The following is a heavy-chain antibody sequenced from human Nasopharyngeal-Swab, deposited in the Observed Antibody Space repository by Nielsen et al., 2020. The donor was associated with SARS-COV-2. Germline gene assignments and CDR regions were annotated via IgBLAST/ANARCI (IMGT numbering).Heavy chain of an antibody. CDR1: GFTFSDYY. CDR2: ISSSSSYT. D-gene: IGHD2-2*01. CDR3: ARDSMPHCSSTSCRKYGMDV. V-gene: IGHV3-11*05. J-gene: IGHJ6*02. Sequence: GESLKISCAASGFTFSDYYMSWIRQAPGKGLEWVSYISSSSSYTNYAYSVKGRFTISRDNAKNSLYLQMNSLRAEDTAVYYCARDSMPHCSSTSCRKYGMDVWGQGTTVTVSS.